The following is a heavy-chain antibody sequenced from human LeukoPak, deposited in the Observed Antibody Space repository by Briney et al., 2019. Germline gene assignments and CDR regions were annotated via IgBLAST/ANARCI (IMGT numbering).Heavy chain of an antibody. Sequence: SVKVSCKASGGTFSSYAISWVRQAPGQGLEWMGRIIPIFGTANYAQKFQGRVTITADKSTSTDYMELSSLRSEDTAVYYCARDLFGYYDSSGPSIIWDQGTMVTVSS. V-gene: IGHV1-69*06. CDR1: GGTFSSYA. CDR3: ARDLFGYYDSSGPSII. J-gene: IGHJ3*02. CDR2: IIPIFGTA. D-gene: IGHD3-22*01.